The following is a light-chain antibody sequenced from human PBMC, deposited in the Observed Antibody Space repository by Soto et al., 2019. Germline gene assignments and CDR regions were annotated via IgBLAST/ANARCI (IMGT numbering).Light chain of an antibody. V-gene: IGLV2-8*01. CDR1: SSDIGGYNY. Sequence: QSVLTQPPSASGSPGQSVTISCTGTSSDIGGYNYVSWYQQHPGKAPKLIIYEVSKRPSGVPDRFSGSKSGNTASLTVSGLQAEDEADYYCQSYDGGLSGYVFGTGTKLTVL. J-gene: IGLJ1*01. CDR2: EVS. CDR3: QSYDGGLSGYV.